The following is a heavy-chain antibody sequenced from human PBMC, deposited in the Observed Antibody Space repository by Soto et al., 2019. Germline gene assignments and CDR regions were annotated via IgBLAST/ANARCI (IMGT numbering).Heavy chain of an antibody. Sequence: GASVKVSCKASGYNFRSFGVSWVRQAPGQGLEWMGWISPYSVNTNYAQKFQGRVTITSDTSTSTAYMELSSLSSGDTAVYYCARMWKEVRGLDYWGQGTLVTVSS. J-gene: IGHJ4*02. CDR3: ARMWKEVRGLDY. V-gene: IGHV1-18*01. CDR1: GYNFRSFG. CDR2: ISPYSVNT. D-gene: IGHD3-10*01.